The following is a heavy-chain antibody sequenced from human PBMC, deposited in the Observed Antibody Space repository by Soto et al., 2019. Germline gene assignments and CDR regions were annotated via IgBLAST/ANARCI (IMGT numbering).Heavy chain of an antibody. J-gene: IGHJ4*02. D-gene: IGHD6-19*01. CDR3: ARWRRYSSGWSAVDY. CDR2: IYYSGST. Sequence: QVQLQESGPGLVKPSETLSLTCTVSGGSVSSGSYYWSWIRQPPGKGLEWIGYIYYSGSTNYNPSLKSRVTISVHTPKNQCPLKLSSVTAADTAVYYCARWRRYSSGWSAVDYWGQGTLVTVSS. CDR1: GGSVSSGSYY. V-gene: IGHV4-61*01.